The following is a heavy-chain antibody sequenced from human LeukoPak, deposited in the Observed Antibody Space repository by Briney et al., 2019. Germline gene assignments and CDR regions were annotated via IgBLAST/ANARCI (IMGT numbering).Heavy chain of an antibody. J-gene: IGHJ4*02. CDR3: ARTTSLTASGYDC. D-gene: IGHD4-17*01. V-gene: IGHV1-8*03. CDR2: MNPYSGDR. Sequence: ASVKVSYKTSGYTFTTYHINWVRQATGQGLEWLGWMNPYSGDRGYAQKFQGRLSITSDTSISTAYMELSSLKSDDTAVYFCARTTSLTASGYDCWGQGTLVTVSS. CDR1: GYTFTTYH.